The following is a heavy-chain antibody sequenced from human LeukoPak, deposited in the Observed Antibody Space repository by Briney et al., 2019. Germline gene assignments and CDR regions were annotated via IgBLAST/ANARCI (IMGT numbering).Heavy chain of an antibody. D-gene: IGHD6-13*01. V-gene: IGHV1-3*03. J-gene: IGHJ4*02. CDR1: GYTFTNYA. CDR3: AREGIRIAAAGTIDY. Sequence: ASVTVSFKASGYTFTNYAMHWVRQAPGQRLEWMGWINAGNGNTKYSQEFQGRVTITRDTSASTAYMELSSLRSEDTAMYYCAREGIRIAAAGTIDYWGQGTLVTVSS. CDR2: INAGNGNT.